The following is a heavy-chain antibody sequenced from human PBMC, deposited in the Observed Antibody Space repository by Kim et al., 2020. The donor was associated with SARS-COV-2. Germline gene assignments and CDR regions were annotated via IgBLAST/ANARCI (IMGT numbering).Heavy chain of an antibody. CDR2: ISSSSYI. J-gene: IGHJ6*02. CDR3: ARDWPAYCGGDCYSYYYYGMDV. D-gene: IGHD2-21*02. Sequence: GGSLRLSCAASGFTFSSYSMNWVRQAPGKGLEWVSSISSSSYIYYADSVKGRFTISRDNAKNSLYLQMNSLRAEDTAVYYCARDWPAYCGGDCYSYYYYGMDVWGQGTTVTVSS. V-gene: IGHV3-21*01. CDR1: GFTFSSYS.